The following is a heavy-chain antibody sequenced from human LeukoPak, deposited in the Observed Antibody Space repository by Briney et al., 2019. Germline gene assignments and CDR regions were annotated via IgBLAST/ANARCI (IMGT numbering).Heavy chain of an antibody. CDR1: GITSSIYW. Sequence: GGSLRLSCAASGITSSIYWMSWGRPGPGKGLEWVANIKQDGSEKYYVDSVKGRFTISRDNAKNSLYLQMNSLRAEDTAVYYCARDANYDYVWGSYPVYWGQGTLVTVSS. V-gene: IGHV3-7*01. CDR3: ARDANYDYVWGSYPVY. J-gene: IGHJ4*02. CDR2: IKQDGSEK. D-gene: IGHD3-16*02.